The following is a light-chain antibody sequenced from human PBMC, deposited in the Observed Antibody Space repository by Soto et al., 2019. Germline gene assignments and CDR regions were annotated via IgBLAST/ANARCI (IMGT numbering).Light chain of an antibody. Sequence: QSVLTQPRSVSGSHGQSVTISCTGTSSDVGGYNYVSWYQQHPGKAPKLMIYDVTKRPSGVPDRFSGSKSGNTASLTISGLLAEDEADYYCCSYAGSYTLGVFGGGTKLTVL. V-gene: IGLV2-11*01. J-gene: IGLJ2*01. CDR3: CSYAGSYTLGV. CDR2: DVT. CDR1: SSDVGGYNY.